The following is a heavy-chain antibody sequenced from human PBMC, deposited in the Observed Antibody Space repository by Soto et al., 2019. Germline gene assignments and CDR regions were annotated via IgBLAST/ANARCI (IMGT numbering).Heavy chain of an antibody. Sequence: QVQLVQSGSELRKPGASVKVLCEASGYSFSYYGIHWVRQAPGKGLEWMGWVNPANGNRNYAQKFDDRVTMSIDTSTNTMSLELRRLKFDDTATYYCARDRLRGYANSGLYSWGQGTVVTVSS. CDR2: VNPANGNR. V-gene: IGHV1-18*04. J-gene: IGHJ5*02. CDR1: GYSFSYYG. CDR3: ARDRLRGYANSGLYS. D-gene: IGHD3-22*01.